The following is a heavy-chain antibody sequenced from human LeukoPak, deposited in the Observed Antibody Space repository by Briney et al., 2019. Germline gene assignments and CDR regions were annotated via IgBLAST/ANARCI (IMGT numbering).Heavy chain of an antibody. V-gene: IGHV4-59*01. D-gene: IGHD6-13*01. J-gene: IGHJ4*02. CDR3: VRVRQLVPYYFDY. Sequence: SETLSLTCTVSGGSISSYYWSWIRQPPGKGLEWIGYIYYSGSTNYNPSLKSRVTISVDTSKNQFSLKLSSVTAADTAVYYCVRVRQLVPYYFDYWGQGTLVTVSS. CDR1: GGSISSYY. CDR2: IYYSGST.